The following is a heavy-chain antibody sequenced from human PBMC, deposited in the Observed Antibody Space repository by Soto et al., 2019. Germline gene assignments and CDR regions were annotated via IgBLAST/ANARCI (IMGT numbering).Heavy chain of an antibody. CDR2: IIPIFGTA. D-gene: IGHD2-15*01. V-gene: IGHV1-69*12. CDR3: AKTVAAHYDYGMDV. J-gene: IGHJ6*02. CDR1: GGTFSSYA. Sequence: QVQLVQSGAEVKKPGSSVKVSCKASGGTFSSYAISWVRQAPGQGLEWMGGIIPIFGTANYAQKFQGRVTITADESTSTAYMELSSLRSEDTALYYCAKTVAAHYDYGMDVWGQGTTVTVSS.